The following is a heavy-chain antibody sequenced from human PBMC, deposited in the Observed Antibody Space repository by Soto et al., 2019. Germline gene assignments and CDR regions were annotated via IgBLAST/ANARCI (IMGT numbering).Heavy chain of an antibody. CDR1: GGSFSGYY. Sequence: PSETLSLTCAVYGGSFSGYYWSSIRQPPRKGLEWIGEINHSGSTNYTPSLKSRVTISVDTSKNQFSLKLSSVTAADTAVYYCARGQSPYYDSLTDWGQGTLVTVSS. V-gene: IGHV4-34*01. CDR2: INHSGST. CDR3: ARGQSPYYDSLTD. J-gene: IGHJ4*02. D-gene: IGHD3-9*01.